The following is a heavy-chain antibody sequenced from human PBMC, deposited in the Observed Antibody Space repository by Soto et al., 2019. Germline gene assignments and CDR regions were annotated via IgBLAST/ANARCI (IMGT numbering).Heavy chain of an antibody. Sequence: EGQLLQSGGDLVQPGGSLRLSCAGSGLTLRSYAMTWIRQTPEKGLEWVSTISGRSGVPSYADSVNGRFTVSRDNSKNTLYLQMNSLRPDYTAIYYCAKGGPFTGGFDPWGQGTLVTVAS. CDR2: ISGRSGVP. CDR1: GLTLRSYA. D-gene: IGHD3-16*01. V-gene: IGHV3-23*01. J-gene: IGHJ5*02. CDR3: AKGGPFTGGFDP.